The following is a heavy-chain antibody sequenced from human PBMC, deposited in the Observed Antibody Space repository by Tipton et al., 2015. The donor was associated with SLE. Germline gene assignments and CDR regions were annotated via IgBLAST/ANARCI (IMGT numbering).Heavy chain of an antibody. V-gene: IGHV4-39*07. CDR3: VRLRSKVLIDY. Sequence: TLSLTCTVSGGSVSSGSYYWAWIRQPPGKGPEWIGTIYYSGSTYYYPSLKSRITISVDTSKNQFSLEMRSVTAADTAVYYCVRLRSKVLIDYWGQGTLVTVSS. J-gene: IGHJ4*02. D-gene: IGHD2-8*01. CDR2: IYYSGST. CDR1: GGSVSSGSYY.